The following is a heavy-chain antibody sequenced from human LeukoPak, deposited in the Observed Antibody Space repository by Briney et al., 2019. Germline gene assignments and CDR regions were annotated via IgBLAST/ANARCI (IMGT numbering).Heavy chain of an antibody. CDR3: ARAGWLWFGTKTHSSVSAYFDY. V-gene: IGHV4-34*01. CDR2: INHSGST. J-gene: IGHJ4*02. D-gene: IGHD3-16*01. CDR1: GGSFSGYY. Sequence: PSETLSLACAVYGGSFSGYYWSCIRQPPGKGLEWIGEINHSGSTNYNPSLKSRVTISVDTSKNQFSLKLSSVTAADTAVYYCARAGWLWFGTKTHSSVSAYFDYWGQGTLVTVSS.